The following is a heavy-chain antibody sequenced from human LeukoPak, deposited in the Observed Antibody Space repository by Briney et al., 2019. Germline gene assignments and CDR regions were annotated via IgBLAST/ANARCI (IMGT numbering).Heavy chain of an antibody. Sequence: ETLSLTCSVSGVSISTYYWTWIRQSPGKGLEWIGHTHYSGSTNYDLSLKSRVIISVDTSKNQFSLKLSSVTAADTAVYYCARGRLSVTGWIDYWGQGTLVTVSS. CDR1: GVSISTYY. CDR3: ARGRLSVTGWIDY. CDR2: THYSGST. J-gene: IGHJ4*02. V-gene: IGHV4-59*01. D-gene: IGHD3-9*01.